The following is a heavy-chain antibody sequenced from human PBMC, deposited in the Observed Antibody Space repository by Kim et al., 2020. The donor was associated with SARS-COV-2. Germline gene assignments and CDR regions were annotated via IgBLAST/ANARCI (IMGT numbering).Heavy chain of an antibody. V-gene: IGHV4-39*07. CDR3: ARDYYDSSGYHCDP. J-gene: IGHJ5*02. D-gene: IGHD3-22*01. Sequence: NPSLKSQVTISVDTSKRQCSLKLSSVTAADTAVYYCARDYYDSSGYHCDPWAQETLVTVSS.